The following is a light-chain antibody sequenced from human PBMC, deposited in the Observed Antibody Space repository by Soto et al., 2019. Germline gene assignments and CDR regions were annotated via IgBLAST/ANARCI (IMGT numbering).Light chain of an antibody. CDR3: SSYTSSSTYV. CDR2: DVS. Sequence: QSVLTQPASVSASPGQSLTISCTGTSSDVGGYNYVPWYQQHPGKAPKVMIFDVSNRPSGVSDRFSGSKSGNTASLTISGLQAEDEADYYCSSYTSSSTYVFGTGTKVTVL. CDR1: SSDVGGYNY. J-gene: IGLJ1*01. V-gene: IGLV2-14*01.